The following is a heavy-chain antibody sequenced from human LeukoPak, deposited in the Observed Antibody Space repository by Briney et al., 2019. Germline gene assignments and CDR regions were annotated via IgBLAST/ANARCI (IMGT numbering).Heavy chain of an antibody. J-gene: IGHJ4*02. Sequence: SETLSLTCTVSGGSISSSTYYWGWIRQPPGKGLEWIGSISYSGSTYSNPSLKSRVTISVDKSKNQFSLKLSSVTAADTAVYYCATNSSGWVFDYWGQGTQVTVSS. CDR1: GGSISSSTYY. D-gene: IGHD6-19*01. CDR2: ISYSGST. CDR3: ATNSSGWVFDY. V-gene: IGHV4-39*01.